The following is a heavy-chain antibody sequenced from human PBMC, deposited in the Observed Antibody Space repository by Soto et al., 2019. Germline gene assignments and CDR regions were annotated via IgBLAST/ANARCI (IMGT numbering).Heavy chain of an antibody. D-gene: IGHD3-22*01. CDR1: GFTFRSYV. Sequence: GGSLRLSCAASGFTFRSYVMSWVRQAPGKGLEWVSSISGSGGTPYYGDSVKGRFTISRDNSKDTLFLQMHSLRAEDTAVYFCAKGLYDNSGYYHPNWGPGTLVTVSS. CDR3: AKGLYDNSGYYHPN. V-gene: IGHV3-23*01. J-gene: IGHJ4*02. CDR2: ISGSGGTP.